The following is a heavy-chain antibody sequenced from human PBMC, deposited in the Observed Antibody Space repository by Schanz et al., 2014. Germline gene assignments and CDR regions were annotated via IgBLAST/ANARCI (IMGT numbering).Heavy chain of an antibody. V-gene: IGHV4-59*01. CDR3: ARDVGHYGMDV. J-gene: IGHJ6*02. CDR2: IYYSGST. CDR1: GGSISGYY. Sequence: QVQLQESGPGLEKPSETLSLTCTVSGGSISGYYWTWVRQSPGKGLEWIGYIYYSGSTKYNPSLKSRVTISVDTSKNQFSLKLSSVTAADTAVYYCARDVGHYGMDVWGQGTTVTVSS.